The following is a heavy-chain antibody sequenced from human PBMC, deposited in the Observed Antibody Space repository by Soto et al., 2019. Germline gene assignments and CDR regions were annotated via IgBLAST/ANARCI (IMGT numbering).Heavy chain of an antibody. CDR2: ISDAAGSA. D-gene: IGHD4-17*01. J-gene: IGHJ3*01. Sequence: GGSLRLSCAASGFTFSTYAMSWVRQVPGKGLEWVSTISDAAGSAYYVDSVKGRFTISRDNSKKTLYLQMNSLRAEDSVVYYCARPYGGKIGDAPDLWGQGTMVTVSS. CDR3: ARPYGGKIGDAPDL. CDR1: GFTFSTYA. V-gene: IGHV3-23*01.